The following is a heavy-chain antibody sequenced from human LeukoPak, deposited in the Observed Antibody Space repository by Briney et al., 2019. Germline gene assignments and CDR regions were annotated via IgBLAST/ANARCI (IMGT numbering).Heavy chain of an antibody. D-gene: IGHD6-19*01. CDR2: ISSDGSST. CDR3: ARISLSGWVNDH. V-gene: IGHV3-74*01. J-gene: IGHJ4*02. Sequence: PGESLRLSCAASGFTFSSHWMHWVRQAPGKGLVWVTRISSDGSSTSYADSVKGRFTISRDNAKNTLYLQMSSLRAEDTAMYYCARISLSGWVNDHWGQGTLVTVSS. CDR1: GFTFSSHW.